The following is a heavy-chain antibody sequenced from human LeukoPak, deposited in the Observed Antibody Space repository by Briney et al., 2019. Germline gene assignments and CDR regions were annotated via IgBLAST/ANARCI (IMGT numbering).Heavy chain of an antibody. D-gene: IGHD2/OR15-2a*01. CDR3: ASIIVVTSTDYFDS. V-gene: IGHV4-39*01. CDR1: GGSISGTLYY. CDR2: IFYSGIT. J-gene: IGHJ4*02. Sequence: SETLSLTCTVSGGSISGTLYYWGWIRQPPGKGLEWIGSIFYSGITYYNPSLQSRVTISVDASKSQFSLHLSSVTAADTALYYCASIIVVTSTDYFDSWGQGTLVTVSS.